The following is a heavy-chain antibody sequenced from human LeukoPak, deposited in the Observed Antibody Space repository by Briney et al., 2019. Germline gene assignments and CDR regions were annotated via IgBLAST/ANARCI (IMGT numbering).Heavy chain of an antibody. V-gene: IGHV4-30-4*01. D-gene: IGHD3-22*01. Sequence: SETLSLTCTVSGGSISSGDYYWSWIRQPPGKGLEWIGYIYYSGSTYYNPSLKSRVTISVDTSKNQFSLKLSSVAAADTAVYYCARDALGGSSGYYYVGAFDIWGQGTMVTVSS. J-gene: IGHJ3*02. CDR2: IYYSGST. CDR3: ARDALGGSSGYYYVGAFDI. CDR1: GGSISSGDYY.